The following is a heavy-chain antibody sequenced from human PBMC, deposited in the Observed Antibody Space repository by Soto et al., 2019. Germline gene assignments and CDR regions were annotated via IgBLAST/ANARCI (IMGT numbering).Heavy chain of an antibody. J-gene: IGHJ6*02. CDR3: AADSLIHRRGYYGMDV. Sequence: SVKVSCKASGFTFTSSAVQWVRQARGQRPEWIGWIVVGSGNTNYAQKFQERVTITRDMSTSTAYMELSSLRSEDTAVYYCAADSLIHRRGYYGMDVWGQGTTVTVSS. V-gene: IGHV1-58*01. CDR1: GFTFTSSA. D-gene: IGHD2-21*01. CDR2: IVVGSGNT.